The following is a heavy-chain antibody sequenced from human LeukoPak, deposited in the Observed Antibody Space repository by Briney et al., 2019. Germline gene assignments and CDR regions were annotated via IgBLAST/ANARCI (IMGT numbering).Heavy chain of an antibody. CDR2: IYYSGST. V-gene: IGHV4-59*01. CDR3: ARVNIAPPYCSGGSCYSPYYGMDV. CDR1: GGSISSYY. J-gene: IGHJ6*02. Sequence: SETLSLTCTVSGGSISSYYWSWIRQPPGKGLEWIGYIYYSGSTNYNPSLKSRVTLSVDTSKNQFSLKLSSVTAADTAVYYCARVNIAPPYCSGGSCYSPYYGMDVWGQGTTVTVSS. D-gene: IGHD2-15*01.